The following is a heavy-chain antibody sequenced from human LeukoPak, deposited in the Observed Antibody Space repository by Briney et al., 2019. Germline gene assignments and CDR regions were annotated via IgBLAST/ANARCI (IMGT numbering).Heavy chain of an antibody. CDR2: INPSGGST. D-gene: IGHD6-6*01. CDR1: GYTFTGYY. J-gene: IGHJ5*02. Sequence: ASAKVSCKASGYTFTGYYMHWVRQAPGQGLEWMGIINPSGGSTSYAQKFQGRVTMTRDTSISTAYMELSRLRSDDTAVYYCARDQGGLIAARRWFDPWGQGTLVTVSS. CDR3: ARDQGGLIAARRWFDP. V-gene: IGHV1-2*02.